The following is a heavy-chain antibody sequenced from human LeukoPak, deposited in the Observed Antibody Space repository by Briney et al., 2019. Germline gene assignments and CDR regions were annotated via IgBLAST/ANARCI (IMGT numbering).Heavy chain of an antibody. CDR3: TRVGYIDEGIDY. CDR2: ISSSGSGDNT. Sequence: GGSLRLSCAASGVTLSTYAMSWARQAPGKGLEWVSGISSSGSGDNTYYADSVEGRFTISRDSSKNTLFLHMNTLRAEDTAIYYCTRVGYIDEGIDYWGQGTLVTVSS. V-gene: IGHV3-23*01. D-gene: IGHD5-24*01. J-gene: IGHJ4*02. CDR1: GVTLSTYA.